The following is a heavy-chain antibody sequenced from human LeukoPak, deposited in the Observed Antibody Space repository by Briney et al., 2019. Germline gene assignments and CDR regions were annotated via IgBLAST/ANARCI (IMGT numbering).Heavy chain of an antibody. CDR1: GFTFSSYS. J-gene: IGHJ4*02. D-gene: IGHD6-13*01. CDR2: ISSSSSYI. CDR3: ARTAIAAAGTALGY. Sequence: GGSLRLFCAASGFTFSSYSMNWVRQAPGKGLEWVSSISSSSSYIYYADSVKGRFTISRDNAKNSLYLQMNSLRAEDTAVYYCARTAIAAAGTALGYWGQGTLVTVSS. V-gene: IGHV3-21*01.